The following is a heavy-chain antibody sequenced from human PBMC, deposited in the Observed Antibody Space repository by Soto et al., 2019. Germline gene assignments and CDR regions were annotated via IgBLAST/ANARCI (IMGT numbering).Heavy chain of an antibody. CDR3: ARVYYYDSSGADY. Sequence: GASVKVSCKASGYTFTGYYMHWVRQAPGQGLEWMGWINPNSGGTNYAQKFQGRVTMTRDTSISTAYMELSRLRSDDTAVYYCARVYYYDSSGADYWGQGTLVTVSS. D-gene: IGHD3-22*01. V-gene: IGHV1-2*02. CDR2: INPNSGGT. CDR1: GYTFTGYY. J-gene: IGHJ4*02.